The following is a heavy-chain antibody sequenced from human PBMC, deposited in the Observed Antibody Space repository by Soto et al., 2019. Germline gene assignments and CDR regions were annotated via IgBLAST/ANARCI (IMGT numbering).Heavy chain of an antibody. D-gene: IGHD6-19*01. CDR3: ARVSASGWHVNGRDYFDS. V-gene: IGHV3-11*01. J-gene: IGHJ4*02. CDR1: GITFSNYY. CDR2: ISSREVTI. Sequence: QVQLVESGGGLVKPGGSLRLSCAASGITFSNYYMAWIRQAPGKGLECLSYISSREVTIYYADSVKGRFTISRDNTKNSLYLQMSSLRDEDTGVYYCARVSASGWHVNGRDYFDSWGQGTLVTVSS.